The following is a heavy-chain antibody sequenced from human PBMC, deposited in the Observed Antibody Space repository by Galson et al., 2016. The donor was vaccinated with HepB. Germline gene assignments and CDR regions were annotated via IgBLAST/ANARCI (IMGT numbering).Heavy chain of an antibody. CDR2: IWHDGSNK. Sequence: SLRLSCAASSFSFSTYGMHWVRQAPGKGLEWVAVIWHDGSNKQYADSVKGRFTISRDNSKSTLNLQMNSRRVEDTAVYYCAREIQGRWYYFDYWGQGTLVTVSS. CDR1: SFSFSTYG. CDR3: AREIQGRWYYFDY. V-gene: IGHV3-33*01. J-gene: IGHJ4*02. D-gene: IGHD3-16*01.